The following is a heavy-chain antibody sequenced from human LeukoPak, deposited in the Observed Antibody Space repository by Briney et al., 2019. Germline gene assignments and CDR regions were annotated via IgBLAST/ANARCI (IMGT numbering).Heavy chain of an antibody. V-gene: IGHV1-18*01. CDR1: GYTFTSYG. CDR2: ISAYNGNT. J-gene: IGHJ4*02. D-gene: IGHD3-3*01. Sequence: ASVKVSCKASGYTFTSYGISWVRQAPGQGLEWVGWISAYNGNTNYAQKLQGRVTMTTDTSTSTAYMELRSLRSDDTAVYYCARALTIFGVVIMGYWGQGTLVTVSS. CDR3: ARALTIFGVVIMGY.